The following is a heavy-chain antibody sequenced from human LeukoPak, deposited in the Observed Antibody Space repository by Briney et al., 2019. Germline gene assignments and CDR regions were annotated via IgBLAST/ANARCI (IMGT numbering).Heavy chain of an antibody. CDR2: ISSSSSYI. D-gene: IGHD3-10*01. CDR1: GFTFSSYS. CDR3: ARAVDYGSGSYLYYFDY. V-gene: IGHV3-21*01. Sequence: PGGSLRLSCAASGFTFSSYSMNWVRQAPGKGLEWVSSISSSSSYIYYADSVKGRFTISRDNAKNSLYLQMNSLRAEDTAVYYCARAVDYGSGSYLYYFDYWGLGTLVTVSS. J-gene: IGHJ4*02.